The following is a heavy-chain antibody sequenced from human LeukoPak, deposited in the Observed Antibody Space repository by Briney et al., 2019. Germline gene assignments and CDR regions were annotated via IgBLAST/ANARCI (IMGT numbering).Heavy chain of an antibody. Sequence: PGGSLRLSCAASGFTFSSHSINWVRQAPGKGLEWVSSISGDSTYIYYADSVRGRFTISRDNAKNSMYLQMTSLRAEDTAMYYCARRPGLAVAPLQYWGQGTLVTVSS. CDR2: ISGDSTYI. V-gene: IGHV3-21*01. D-gene: IGHD6-19*01. J-gene: IGHJ1*01. CDR1: GFTFSSHS. CDR3: ARRPGLAVAPLQY.